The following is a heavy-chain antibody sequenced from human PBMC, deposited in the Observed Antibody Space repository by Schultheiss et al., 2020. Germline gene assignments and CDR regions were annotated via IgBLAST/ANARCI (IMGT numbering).Heavy chain of an antibody. CDR1: GFTFSSYS. J-gene: IGHJ6*03. CDR3: YFLICDVHEHKRRPYNMDV. Sequence: GGSLRLSCAASGFTFSSYSMHWVRQAPGKGLEWVAVISYDGINKNYADSVKGRFIISRDNSRNTLYLQTNSLRAEDVASSGSYFLICDVHEHKRRPYNMDVWGQGTLVTGYS. CDR2: ISYDGINK. D-gene: IGHD3-10*01. V-gene: IGHV3-30-3*01.